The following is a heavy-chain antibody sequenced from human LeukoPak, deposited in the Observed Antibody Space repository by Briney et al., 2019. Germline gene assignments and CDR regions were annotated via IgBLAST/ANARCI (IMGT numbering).Heavy chain of an antibody. Sequence: ASVKVSCKASGYTFTGYYLHWVRQAPGQGLGWMGWINPNSGGTNYAQKFQGRVTMTRYTSISTAYMELSRLRSDDTAVYYCARDLVGSNYYDSSGYSNWFDPWGQRTRVTVSS. CDR3: ARDLVGSNYYDSSGYSNWFDP. V-gene: IGHV1-2*02. D-gene: IGHD3-22*01. J-gene: IGHJ5*02. CDR2: INPNSGGT. CDR1: GYTFTGYY.